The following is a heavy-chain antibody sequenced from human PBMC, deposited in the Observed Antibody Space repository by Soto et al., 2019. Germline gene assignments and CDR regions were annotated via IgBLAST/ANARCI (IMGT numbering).Heavy chain of an antibody. J-gene: IGHJ4*02. CDR3: ARGTPPRGYDFLTGYYPPFDY. V-gene: IGHV4-34*01. D-gene: IGHD3-9*01. CDR2: INHSGST. Sequence: SETLSLTCVVYGGSFSGYYWSWIRQPPGKGLEWIGQINHSGSTNYNPSLKSRVTISVDTSKNQLSLKLSSVTAADTAVYYCARGTPPRGYDFLTGYYPPFDYWGQGTLVTVSS. CDR1: GGSFSGYY.